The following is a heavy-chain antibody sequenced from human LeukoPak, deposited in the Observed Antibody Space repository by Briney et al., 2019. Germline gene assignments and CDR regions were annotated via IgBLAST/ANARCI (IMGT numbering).Heavy chain of an antibody. CDR1: GFSVSSNY. V-gene: IGHV3-21*01. CDR3: ARDPVEQPQLGYFDY. J-gene: IGHJ4*02. D-gene: IGHD5-24*01. CDR2: ISSSSSCI. Sequence: PGGSLRLSCAGPGFSVSSNYMNWVRQAPGKGLEWVSSISSSSSCIYYADSVKGRFTISRDNAKNSLYLQMNSLRAEDTAVYYCARDPVEQPQLGYFDYWGQGTLVTVSS.